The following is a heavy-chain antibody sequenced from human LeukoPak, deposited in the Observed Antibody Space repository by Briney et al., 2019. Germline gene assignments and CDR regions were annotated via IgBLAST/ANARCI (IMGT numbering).Heavy chain of an antibody. CDR2: IQQDGSEK. CDR3: ARVEASGYDYGAFDY. D-gene: IGHD5-12*01. V-gene: IGHV3-7*01. J-gene: IGHJ4*02. Sequence: PGGSLRLSCAASGFTFSTYWMSWVRQAPGKGLEWVANIQQDGSEKYYVDSVKGRFTISRDNAKNSLYLQMNSLRAEDTAVYYCARVEASGYDYGAFDYWGQGTLVTVSS. CDR1: GFTFSTYW.